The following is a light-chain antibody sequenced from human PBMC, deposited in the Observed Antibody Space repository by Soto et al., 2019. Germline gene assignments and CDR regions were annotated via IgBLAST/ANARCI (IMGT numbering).Light chain of an antibody. CDR1: SSDVGGYNY. CDR3: SSYTSSSTLE. CDR2: EVS. V-gene: IGLV2-14*01. J-gene: IGLJ2*01. Sequence: QSALTQPASVSGSPGQSITISCTGTSSDVGGYNYVSWYQQHPGKAPKLMIYEVSNRPSGVSNRFSGSKSGNTASLTISGLQAEDEADYYCSSYTSSSTLEFGGGPKVTVL.